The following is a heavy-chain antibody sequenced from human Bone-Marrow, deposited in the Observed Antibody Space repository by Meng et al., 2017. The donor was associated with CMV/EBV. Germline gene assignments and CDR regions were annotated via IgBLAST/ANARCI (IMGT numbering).Heavy chain of an antibody. Sequence: GESLKISCAASGFTVSSNYMSWVRQAPGKGLEWVSSISSSSSYIYYADSVKGRFTISRDNAKNSLYLQMNSLRAEDTAVYYCARGVGMVLLWFGGPDWFDPWGQGTLVTVSS. CDR2: ISSSSSYI. J-gene: IGHJ5*02. CDR3: ARGVGMVLLWFGGPDWFDP. CDR1: GFTVSSNY. V-gene: IGHV3-21*01. D-gene: IGHD3-10*01.